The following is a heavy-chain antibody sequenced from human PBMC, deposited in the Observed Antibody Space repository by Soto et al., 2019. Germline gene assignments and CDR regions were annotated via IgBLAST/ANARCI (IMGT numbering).Heavy chain of an antibody. CDR1: GGSISSYY. CDR2: IYYSGST. CDR3: ARSYDSNYPYNWFDP. V-gene: IGHV4-59*01. D-gene: IGHD4-4*01. J-gene: IGHJ5*02. Sequence: SETLSLTCTVSGGSISSYYWSWIRQHTGKGLEWIGYIYYSGSTNYNPSLKSRVTISVDTSKNQFSLKLSSVTAADTAVYYCARSYDSNYPYNWFDPWGQGTLVTVSS.